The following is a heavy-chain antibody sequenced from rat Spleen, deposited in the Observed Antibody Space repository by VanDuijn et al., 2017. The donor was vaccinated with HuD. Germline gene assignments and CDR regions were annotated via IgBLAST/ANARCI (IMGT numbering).Heavy chain of an antibody. D-gene: IGHD1-4*01. V-gene: IGHV5-19*01. Sequence: EVQLVESGGGLVQPGRSLKLSCAASGFTFSNYGMHWIRQAPTKGLEWVASISPTGAITNYRDSVKGRFTISRDNAKNTLYLQMDSLRSEDTATYYCARETGYNSYFRLVMDAWGQGASVTVSS. CDR2: ISPTGAIT. CDR3: ARETGYNSYFRLVMDA. CDR1: GFTFSNYG. J-gene: IGHJ4*01.